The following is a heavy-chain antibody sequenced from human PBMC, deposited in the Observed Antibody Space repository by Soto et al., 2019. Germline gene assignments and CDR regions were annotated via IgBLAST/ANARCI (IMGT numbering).Heavy chain of an antibody. Sequence: SETLSLTCIVSGESISSSSYYWGWIRQPPGKGLEWIGSIYYSGRTYYNPSFKSRVTISIDTSKNQFSLKLSSVTATDTAVYSCARQRPTVVTQAYFDHWAQGALVTVSS. CDR1: GESISSSSYY. CDR3: ARQRPTVVTQAYFDH. CDR2: IYYSGRT. V-gene: IGHV4-39*01. J-gene: IGHJ4*02. D-gene: IGHD2-21*02.